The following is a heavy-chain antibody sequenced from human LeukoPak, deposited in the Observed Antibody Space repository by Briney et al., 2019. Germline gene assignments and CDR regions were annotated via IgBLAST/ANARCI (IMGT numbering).Heavy chain of an antibody. CDR3: ASRGYSYDQYYFDY. CDR2: ISGSGGST. D-gene: IGHD5-18*01. CDR1: GFTFSSYA. J-gene: IGHJ4*02. V-gene: IGHV3-23*01. Sequence: GGSLRLSCAASGFTFSSYAMSWVRQAPGKGLEWVSAISGSGGSTYYADSVKGRFTISRDNSKNTLYLQMNSLRAEDTAVYYCASRGYSYDQYYFDYWGQGTLVTVSS.